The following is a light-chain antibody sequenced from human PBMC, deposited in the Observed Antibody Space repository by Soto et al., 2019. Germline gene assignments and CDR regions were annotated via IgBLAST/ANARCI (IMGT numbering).Light chain of an antibody. CDR3: QQRGA. V-gene: IGKV3-11*01. CDR2: DAS. Sequence: EVVLTQSPATLSLSPGERATLSCRASQSVDSSLAWYQQKLGQAPRLLIYDASNRATGISGRFSGSGSGTDFTLTISSLEPEDFAVYYCQQRGAFGQGTKVEIK. CDR1: QSVDSS. J-gene: IGKJ2*01.